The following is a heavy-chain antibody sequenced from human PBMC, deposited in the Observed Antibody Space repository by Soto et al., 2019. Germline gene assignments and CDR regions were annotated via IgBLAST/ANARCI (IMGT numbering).Heavy chain of an antibody. Sequence: EVELLESGGGLVQPEGSLRLSCAASGFTFSTYAMGWVRQAPGKGLEWVSVVSSGGGTHYADSVKGRFTVSRDNSKNTLSLPMHSLRADDTAVYYCAKRRGAGGHFDYWGQGALVTVSS. CDR3: AKRRGAGGHFDY. CDR2: VSSGGGT. V-gene: IGHV3-23*01. J-gene: IGHJ4*02. CDR1: GFTFSTYA. D-gene: IGHD2-15*01.